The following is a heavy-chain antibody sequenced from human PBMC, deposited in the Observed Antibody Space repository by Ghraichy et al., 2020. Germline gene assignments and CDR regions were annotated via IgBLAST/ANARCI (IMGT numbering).Heavy chain of an antibody. CDR1: GYTFTSYY. Sequence: ASVKVSCKASGYTFTSYYMHWVRQVPGQGLEWMGKINPGGGTTTYAQRFQGKVTMTRDTSTSTVYMELSSLRSDDTAVYYCATPAYSSGWFHLYDGFEIWGQGTMVIVSS. CDR3: ATPAYSSGWFHLYDGFEI. CDR2: INPGGGTT. D-gene: IGHD6-19*01. J-gene: IGHJ3*02. V-gene: IGHV1-46*01.